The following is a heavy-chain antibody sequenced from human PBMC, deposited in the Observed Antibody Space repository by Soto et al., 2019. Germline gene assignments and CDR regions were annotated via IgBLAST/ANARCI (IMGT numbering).Heavy chain of an antibody. V-gene: IGHV3-48*03. D-gene: IGHD2-2*01. Sequence: GSLRLSCAASGFTFGDYEMNWVRQAPGMGLEWVSHISSGGSAIYYRDSVKGRFTISRDNAKNSLYLQMNSLGADDTAVYYCARGRECSNSGCSIYYGLDVWGQGTTVTVSS. CDR2: ISSGGSAI. CDR3: ARGRECSNSGCSIYYGLDV. CDR1: GFTFGDYE. J-gene: IGHJ6*02.